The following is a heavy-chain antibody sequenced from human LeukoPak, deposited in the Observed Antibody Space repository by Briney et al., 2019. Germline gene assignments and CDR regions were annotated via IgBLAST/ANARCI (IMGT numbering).Heavy chain of an antibody. J-gene: IGHJ4*02. CDR3: ARDHTGIAAAGDY. D-gene: IGHD6-13*01. Sequence: ASVKVSCKACGYTFTGYYMHWLRQAPGQGLEWMGWINPNSGGTNYAQKFQGRVTMTRDTSISTAYMELSRLRSDDTAVYYCARDHTGIAAAGDYWGQGTLVTVSS. V-gene: IGHV1-2*02. CDR1: GYTFTGYY. CDR2: INPNSGGT.